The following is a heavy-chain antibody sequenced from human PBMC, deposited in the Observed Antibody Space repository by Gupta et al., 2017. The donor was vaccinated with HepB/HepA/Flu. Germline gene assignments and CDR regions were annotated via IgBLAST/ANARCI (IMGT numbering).Heavy chain of an antibody. CDR3: AKDQNSLALYYDSSAYYSAGFGY. J-gene: IGHJ4*02. Sequence: QVQLVESGGGVVQRGRSLRLSCAASGFIFSNYGIHWVRQAPGKGLEWVAVISYDGSNKYYADSVKGRFTISRDISKNTLYLQMNGLRAADTAVYYCAKDQNSLALYYDSSAYYSAGFGYWGQGTLVTVSS. D-gene: IGHD3-22*01. CDR1: GFIFSNYG. CDR2: ISYDGSNK. V-gene: IGHV3-30*18.